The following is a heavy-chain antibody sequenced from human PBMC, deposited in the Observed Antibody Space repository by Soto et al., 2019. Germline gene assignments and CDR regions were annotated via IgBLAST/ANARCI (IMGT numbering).Heavy chain of an antibody. Sequence: VGSLRLSCVASGFSLSSYEMNWVRQAPGKGLEWVSYISSSGSTIYYADSVKGRFTISRDNAENSLHLQMNSLRAEDTAVYYCARDVGEYDISGYYTTFYHYGMDVWGQGTTVPVXS. D-gene: IGHD3-3*01. CDR3: ARDVGEYDISGYYTTFYHYGMDV. V-gene: IGHV3-48*03. CDR2: ISSSGSTI. CDR1: GFSLSSYE. J-gene: IGHJ6*02.